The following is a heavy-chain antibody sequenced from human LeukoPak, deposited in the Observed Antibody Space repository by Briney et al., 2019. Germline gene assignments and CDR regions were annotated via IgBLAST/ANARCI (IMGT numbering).Heavy chain of an antibody. J-gene: IGHJ4*02. CDR1: GFTLRNDW. CDR3: GSVFDY. Sequence: GGSLRLSCTASGFTLRNDWMHWVRQAPGKGLVWVSRSDNDGTGTIYADSVKGRFTISRDDAKNTQYLQMNSLRVEDTAVYYCGSVFDYWGQGTLVTVSS. CDR2: SDNDGTGT. V-gene: IGHV3-74*01.